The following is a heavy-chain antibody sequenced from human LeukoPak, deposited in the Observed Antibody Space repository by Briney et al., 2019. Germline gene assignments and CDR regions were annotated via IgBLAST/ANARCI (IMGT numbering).Heavy chain of an antibody. V-gene: IGHV4-34*01. D-gene: IGHD4-17*01. CDR3: ARGHYAQRDFDY. J-gene: IGHJ4*02. Sequence: PSETLSLTCAVYGGSFSGYYWSWIRQPPGKGLEWIGEINHSGSTNYNPSLKSRVTISVDTSKNQFSLKLSSVTAADTAVYYCARGHYAQRDFDYWGQGTLVTVSS. CDR2: INHSGST. CDR1: GGSFSGYY.